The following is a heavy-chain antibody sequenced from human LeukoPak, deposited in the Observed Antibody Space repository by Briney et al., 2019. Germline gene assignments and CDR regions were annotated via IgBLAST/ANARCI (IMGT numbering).Heavy chain of an antibody. CDR2: ISAYNGNT. V-gene: IGHV1-18*01. D-gene: IGHD4-17*01. CDR1: GYTFTSYG. Sequence: ASVKVSCKASGYTFTSYGISWVRQAPGQGLEWMGWISAYNGNTDYAQKLQGRVTMTTDTSASTAYMELRSLRSDDTAVYYCARVTQTDYDFDYWGQGTLVTVSS. J-gene: IGHJ4*02. CDR3: ARVTQTDYDFDY.